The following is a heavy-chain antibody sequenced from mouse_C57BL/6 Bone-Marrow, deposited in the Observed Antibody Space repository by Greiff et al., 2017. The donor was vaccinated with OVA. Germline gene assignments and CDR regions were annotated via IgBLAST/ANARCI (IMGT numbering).Heavy chain of an antibody. J-gene: IGHJ4*01. CDR1: GYTFTSYG. D-gene: IGHD2-1*01. CDR3: ARYGNDAMDY. V-gene: IGHV1-81*01. CDR2: IYPRSGNT. Sequence: VHLVESGAELARPGASVKLSCKASGYTFTSYGISWVKQRTGQGLEWIGEIYPRSGNTYYNEKFKGKATLTADKSSSTAYMELRSLTSEDSAVYFCARYGNDAMDYWGQGTSVTVSS.